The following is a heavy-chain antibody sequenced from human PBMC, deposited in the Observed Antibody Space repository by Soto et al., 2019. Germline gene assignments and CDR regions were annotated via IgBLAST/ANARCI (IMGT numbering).Heavy chain of an antibody. V-gene: IGHV1-24*01. J-gene: IGHJ5*02. D-gene: IGHD2-2*02. CDR3: ATDLKYQQLYRTTGSTSGFDP. Sequence: ASVKVSCKVSGYTLTGLSMHWVRQAPGKGLEWMGGFDPEDGETIYAQKFQGRVTMTEDTSTDTAYMELSSLRSEYTAVYYCATDLKYQQLYRTTGSTSGFDPWGQGTLVTVSS. CDR1: GYTLTGLS. CDR2: FDPEDGET.